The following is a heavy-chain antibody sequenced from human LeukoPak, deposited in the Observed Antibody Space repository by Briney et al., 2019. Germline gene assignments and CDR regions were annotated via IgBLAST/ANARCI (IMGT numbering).Heavy chain of an antibody. Sequence: GASVKVSCKASGYTFTSYGISWVRQAPGQGLEWMGWISAYNGNTNYAQKLQGRVTMTTDTSTSTANMELRSLRSDDTAVYYCARESVAVAADYWGQGTLVTVSS. CDR2: ISAYNGNT. CDR3: ARESVAVAADY. V-gene: IGHV1-18*01. CDR1: GYTFTSYG. J-gene: IGHJ4*02. D-gene: IGHD6-19*01.